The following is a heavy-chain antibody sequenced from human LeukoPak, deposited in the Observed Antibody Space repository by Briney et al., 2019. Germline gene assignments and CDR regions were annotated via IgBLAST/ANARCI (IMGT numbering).Heavy chain of an antibody. D-gene: IGHD6-19*01. CDR1: GFTFSSYW. CDR3: AGGGSGWPRDY. Sequence: PGGSLRLSCAASGFTFSSYWMHWVRQAPGKGLVWVSRINSDGSSTSYADSVKGRFTISRDNAKNTLYLQMSSLRAEDTAVYYCAGGGSGWPRDYWGQGTLVTVSS. V-gene: IGHV3-74*01. J-gene: IGHJ4*02. CDR2: INSDGSST.